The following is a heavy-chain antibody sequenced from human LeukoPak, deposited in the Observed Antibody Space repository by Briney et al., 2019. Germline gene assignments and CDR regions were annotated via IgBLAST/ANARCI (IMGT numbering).Heavy chain of an antibody. CDR2: ISSTGDYI. Sequence: EGSLRLSCAASGFTFSSYEMNWVRQAPGKGLEWVSSISSTGDYIFYADSVKGRFIISRDNAKNSLFLQMNSLTAGDSAIYYCARDYWFGEHTLYFDYWGQGNMVAVSS. D-gene: IGHD3-10*01. V-gene: IGHV3-21*01. CDR3: ARDYWFGEHTLYFDY. CDR1: GFTFSSYE. J-gene: IGHJ4*02.